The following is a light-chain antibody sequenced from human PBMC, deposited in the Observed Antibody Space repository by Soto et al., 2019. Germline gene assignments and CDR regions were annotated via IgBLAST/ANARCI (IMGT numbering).Light chain of an antibody. Sequence: EIPMTQSPATLSLSPGETATLSCRASQNVFNNLAWYQVKPGQAPRLLIYGASTRATGIPIRFSGSGSGTDFTLTINSLQSEDFAVYYCQQYNKWLTFGGGTKVDI. CDR3: QQYNKWLT. CDR2: GAS. CDR1: QNVFNN. V-gene: IGKV3-15*01. J-gene: IGKJ4*01.